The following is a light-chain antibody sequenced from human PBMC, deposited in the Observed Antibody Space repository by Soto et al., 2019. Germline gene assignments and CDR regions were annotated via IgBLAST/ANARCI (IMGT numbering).Light chain of an antibody. CDR1: QDISSW. CDR3: QHTNSFPRT. J-gene: IGKJ1*01. Sequence: DIQMTQSPSSVSASVGDRVTITCRASQDISSWLAWYQQKPGKAPNLLIYAASSLQSGVPSRFSGSGSGTDFTLTINSLQPEAIETYYCQHTNSFPRTFGQGGKVDIK. CDR2: AAS. V-gene: IGKV1-12*01.